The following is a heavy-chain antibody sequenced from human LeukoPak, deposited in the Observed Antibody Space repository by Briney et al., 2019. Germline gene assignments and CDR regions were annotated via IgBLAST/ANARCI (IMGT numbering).Heavy chain of an antibody. D-gene: IGHD2-2*01. Sequence: GGSLRLSCAASGFTFSSYSMNWVRQAPGKGLEWVSSISSSSSYIYYADSVKGRFTISRDNAKNSLYLQMNSLRAEDTAVYYCARESHCSSTSCFHYYYYYGMDVWGRGTTVTVSS. CDR3: ARESHCSSTSCFHYYYYYGMDV. CDR1: GFTFSSYS. J-gene: IGHJ6*02. CDR2: ISSSSSYI. V-gene: IGHV3-21*01.